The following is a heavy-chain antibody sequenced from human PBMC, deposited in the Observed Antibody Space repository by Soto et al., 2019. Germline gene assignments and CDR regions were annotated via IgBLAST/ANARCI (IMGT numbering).Heavy chain of an antibody. Sequence: PGGSHRLSCAASGFTCISYSMNWVRQATGKGLEWVSYISSSSSTIYYADSVKGRFTISRDNAKNSLYLQMNSLRAEDTAVYYCARDPHCSGGSCPAPFDPWGQGTLVTVSS. J-gene: IGHJ5*02. CDR3: ARDPHCSGGSCPAPFDP. CDR1: GFTCISYS. V-gene: IGHV3-48*01. D-gene: IGHD2-15*01. CDR2: ISSSSSTI.